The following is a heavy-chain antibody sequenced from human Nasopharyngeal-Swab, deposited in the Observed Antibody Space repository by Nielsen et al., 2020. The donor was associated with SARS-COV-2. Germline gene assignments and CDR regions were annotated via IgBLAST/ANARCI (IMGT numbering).Heavy chain of an antibody. J-gene: IGHJ4*02. V-gene: IGHV4-34*01. CDR1: GGSFSGYY. CDR2: INHSGST. Sequence: SETLSLTCAVYGGSFSGYYWSWIRQPPGKGLEWIGEINHSGSTNYNSSLKSRVTISVDTSKNQFSLKLSSVTAADTAVYYCARGAAGYYDSSGYPYFDYWGQGTLVTVSS. D-gene: IGHD3-22*01. CDR3: ARGAAGYYDSSGYPYFDY.